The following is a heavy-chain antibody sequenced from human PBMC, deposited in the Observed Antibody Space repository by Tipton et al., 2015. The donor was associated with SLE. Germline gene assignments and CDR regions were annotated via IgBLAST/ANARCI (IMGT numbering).Heavy chain of an antibody. CDR2: IDPSGTSK. V-gene: IGHV3-11*01. Sequence: GSLRLSCAASEFMFSDYYMTWIRQAPGKGLEWVSNIDPSGTSKYYTDSVKGRFTISRDNAKKSLYLQMNSLRAEDTAVFYCARSRTSRYYFGMDLWGQGTTITVSS. CDR3: ARSRTSRYYFGMDL. CDR1: EFMFSDYY. J-gene: IGHJ6*02. D-gene: IGHD1-1*01.